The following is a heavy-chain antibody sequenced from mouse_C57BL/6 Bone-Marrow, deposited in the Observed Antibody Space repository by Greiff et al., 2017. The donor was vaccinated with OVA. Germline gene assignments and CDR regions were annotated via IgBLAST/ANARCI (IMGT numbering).Heavy chain of an antibody. CDR3: ARIFWDYGSSSYWYFDV. Sequence: QVQLQQPGAELVKPGASVKMSCKASGYTFTSYWITWVKQRPGQGLEWIGDIYPGSGSTNYNEKFKSNATLTVDTSSSTAYMQLSSLTSEDSAVYYCARIFWDYGSSSYWYFDVWGTGTTVTVSS. D-gene: IGHD1-1*01. CDR1: GYTFTSYW. J-gene: IGHJ1*03. CDR2: IYPGSGST. V-gene: IGHV1-55*01.